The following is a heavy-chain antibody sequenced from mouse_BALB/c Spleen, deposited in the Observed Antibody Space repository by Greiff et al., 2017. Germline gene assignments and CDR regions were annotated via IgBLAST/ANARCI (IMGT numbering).Heavy chain of an antibody. CDR1: GYTFTDYV. CDR3: ARGGTGAWFAY. V-gene: IGHV1-81*01. Sequence: QVQLQQSGPELVKPGASVKMSCTASGYTFTDYVISWVKQRTGQGLEWIGEIYPGSGSTYYNEKFKGKATLTADNSSNTAYMQLSSLTSEDSAVYVCARGGTGAWFAYWGQGTLVTVSA. D-gene: IGHD1-1*02. CDR2: IYPGSGST. J-gene: IGHJ3*01.